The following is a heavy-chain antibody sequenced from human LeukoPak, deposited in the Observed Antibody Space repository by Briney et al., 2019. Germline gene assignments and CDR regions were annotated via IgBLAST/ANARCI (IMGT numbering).Heavy chain of an antibody. CDR1: GYTFTGYY. CDR2: ISSYNGNT. J-gene: IGHJ4*02. CDR3: ARGDYGDY. Sequence: ASVKVSCEASGYTFTGYYMHWVRQAPGQGLEWMGWISSYNGNTNYAQKLQGRVTMTTDTSTSTAYMELRSLISDDTAVYYCARGDYGDYWGQGTLVTVSS. V-gene: IGHV1-18*04.